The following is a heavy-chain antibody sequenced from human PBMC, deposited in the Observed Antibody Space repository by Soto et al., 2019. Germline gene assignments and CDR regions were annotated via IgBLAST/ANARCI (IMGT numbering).Heavy chain of an antibody. J-gene: IGHJ4*02. CDR1: GYIFTSHW. D-gene: IGHD1-1*01. V-gene: IGHV5-10-1*01. CDR3: ARHLEATCGTTYLDS. CDR2: IDPSDSYT. Sequence: GESLKISCEASGYIFTSHWITWVRQMPGKGLEWMARIDPSDSYTNYSPSFQGHVTISADKSISTAYLQWSSLKASDTAVYYCARHLEATCGTTYLDSWGQGTLVTVSS.